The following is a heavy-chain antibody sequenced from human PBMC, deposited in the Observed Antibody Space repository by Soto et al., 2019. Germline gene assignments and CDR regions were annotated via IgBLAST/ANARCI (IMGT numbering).Heavy chain of an antibody. Sequence: GSLRLSCTASGFTFSSYGMGWVRQAPGKGLQWVSTIRGDGGQTHYTDSVKGRFSISRDNSKNTVYLQMDSLRAEDTAMYFCARDVGLDSDDFFAYWGQGTPVPVYS. CDR3: ARDVGLDSDDFFAY. CDR1: GFTFSSYG. CDR2: IRGDGGQT. J-gene: IGHJ4*02. V-gene: IGHV3-23*01. D-gene: IGHD3-9*01.